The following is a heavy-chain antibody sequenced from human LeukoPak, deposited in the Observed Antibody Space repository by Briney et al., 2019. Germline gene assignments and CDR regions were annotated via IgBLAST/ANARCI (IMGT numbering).Heavy chain of an antibody. CDR2: IYPSDSNI. CDR3: ALAREIATYFDD. CDR1: GYSFTSYW. Sequence: GESLKISCKGSGYSFTSYWIGWVRQMPGKGPEWMGIIYPSDSNIRYSPSFQGQVTISADKPISTAYLQWSSLQASDTAMYYCALAREIATYFDDWGQGTLVTVSS. D-gene: IGHD1-26*01. V-gene: IGHV5-51*04. J-gene: IGHJ4*02.